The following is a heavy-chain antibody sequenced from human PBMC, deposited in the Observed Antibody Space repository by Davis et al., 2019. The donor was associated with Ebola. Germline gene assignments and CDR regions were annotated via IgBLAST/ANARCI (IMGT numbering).Heavy chain of an antibody. CDR2: INPGGGGT. Sequence: ASEKVSCKASGYTFTGYYMHWVRQAPGQGLEWLGIINPGGGGTTYAQKFQGRVTMTRDTSTNTVYMELSSLRSEDTAVYYCARVRVGATGGFIDWWGQGTLVTVSS. CDR3: ARVRVGATGGFIDW. CDR1: GYTFTGYY. D-gene: IGHD1-26*01. J-gene: IGHJ4*02. V-gene: IGHV1-46*01.